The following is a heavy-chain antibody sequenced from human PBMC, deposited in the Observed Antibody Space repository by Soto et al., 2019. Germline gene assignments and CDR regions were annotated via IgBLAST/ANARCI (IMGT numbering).Heavy chain of an antibody. CDR1: GGTFSSYA. V-gene: IGHV1-69*13. CDR2: IIPIFGTA. Sequence: ASVKVSCKASGGTFSSYAISWVRQAPGQGLEWMGGIIPIFGTANYAQKFQGRVTITADESTSTAYMELSSLRSEDTAVYYCARTGENGITMLRGVVSNTRHYYLDYWGQGTMVTVYS. CDR3: ARTGENGITMLRGVVSNTRHYYLDY. J-gene: IGHJ4*02. D-gene: IGHD3-10*01.